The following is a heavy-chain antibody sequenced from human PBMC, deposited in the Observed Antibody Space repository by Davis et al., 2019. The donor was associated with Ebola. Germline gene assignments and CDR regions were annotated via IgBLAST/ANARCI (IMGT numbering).Heavy chain of an antibody. J-gene: IGHJ4*02. CDR1: GGSISSYY. Sequence: PGGSLRLSCTVSGGSISSYYWSWIRQPPGKGLEWIGYIYYSGSTNYNPSLKSRVTISVDTSKNQFSLKLSSVTAADTAVYYCARGGAAAGTIGYWGQGTLVTVSS. V-gene: IGHV4-59*01. CDR2: IYYSGST. D-gene: IGHD6-13*01. CDR3: ARGGAAAGTIGY.